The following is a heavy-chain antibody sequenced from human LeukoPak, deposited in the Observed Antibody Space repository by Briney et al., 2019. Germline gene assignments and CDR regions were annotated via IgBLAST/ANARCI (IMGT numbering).Heavy chain of an antibody. V-gene: IGHV3-23*01. Sequence: GGSLRLSCAASGFTFSSYGMTWVRQAPGKGLEWVSSISEGGGSTYYADSGKGRFTISRDNAKNTLYLQMNSLRAEDTAVYYCAKDHALGAFDNWGQGTMVTVSS. D-gene: IGHD7-27*01. CDR1: GFTFSSYG. CDR3: AKDHALGAFDN. CDR2: ISEGGGST. J-gene: IGHJ3*02.